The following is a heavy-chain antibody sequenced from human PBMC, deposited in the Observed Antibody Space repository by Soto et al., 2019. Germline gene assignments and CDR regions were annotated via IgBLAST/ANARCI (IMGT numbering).Heavy chain of an antibody. CDR2: ISYDGSNK. D-gene: IGHD5-18*01. V-gene: IGHV3-30-3*01. Sequence: GGSLRLSCAASGFTFSSYAMHWVRQAPGKGLEWVAVISYDGSNKYYADSVKGRFTISRDNSKNTLYLQMNSLRAEDTAVYYCAREERGYSYGFLDYWGQGTLVTVSS. CDR1: GFTFSSYA. J-gene: IGHJ4*02. CDR3: AREERGYSYGFLDY.